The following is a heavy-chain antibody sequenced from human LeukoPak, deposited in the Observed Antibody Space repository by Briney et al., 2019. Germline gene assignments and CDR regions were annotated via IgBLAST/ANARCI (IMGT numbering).Heavy chain of an antibody. V-gene: IGHV4-59*08. CDR3: ARHSVEMAGTWDY. D-gene: IGHD5-24*01. CDR1: GGSINSYY. Sequence: PSETLSLTCTVSGGSINSYYWSWIRQPPGKGLEWIGYIYYSGSTNYNPSLKSRVTISVDTSKNQFSLKLSSVTAADTAVYYCARHSVEMAGTWDYWGQGTLVTVSS. J-gene: IGHJ4*02. CDR2: IYYSGST.